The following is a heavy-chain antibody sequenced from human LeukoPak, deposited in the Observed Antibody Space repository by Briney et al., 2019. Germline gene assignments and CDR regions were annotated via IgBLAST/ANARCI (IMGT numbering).Heavy chain of an antibody. CDR2: ISGSGGST. CDR3: AEYMIVVVISAFDI. Sequence: GGSLRLSCAASGFTFSSYAMSWVRQAPGKGLEWISAISGSGGSTYYADSVKGRFTISRDNSKNTLYLQMNSLRAEDTAVYYCAEYMIVVVISAFDIWGQGTMVTVSS. J-gene: IGHJ3*02. CDR1: GFTFSSYA. D-gene: IGHD3-22*01. V-gene: IGHV3-23*01.